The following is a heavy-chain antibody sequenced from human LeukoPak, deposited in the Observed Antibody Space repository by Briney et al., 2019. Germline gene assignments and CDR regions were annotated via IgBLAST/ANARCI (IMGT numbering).Heavy chain of an antibody. J-gene: IGHJ5*02. Sequence: GGSLRLSCAASGFTFSDYYMSWIRQAPGKGLEWISHISSSTVYTTYADSVKGRFTISRDNAKNSLFLQMNSLRAEDTAVYYCARDRFDRSGSNWFDPWGQGTLVTVSS. D-gene: IGHD3-22*01. V-gene: IGHV3-11*05. CDR1: GFTFSDYY. CDR3: ARDRFDRSGSNWFDP. CDR2: ISSSTVYT.